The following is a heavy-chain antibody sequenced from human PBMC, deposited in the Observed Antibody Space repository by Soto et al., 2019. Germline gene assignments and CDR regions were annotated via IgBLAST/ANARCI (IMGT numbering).Heavy chain of an antibody. J-gene: IGHJ3*01. CDR1: GLTISGKKY. D-gene: IGHD1-1*01. V-gene: IGHV3-53*01. Sequence: DVQLVESGGGLIQPGESLRLSCAAFGLTISGKKYVAGVRKAPGKGLEWVSVLYDVDGSFYADSVRGRFTTSSDSSKTTVYLQMNDLRPDDTAVYYCATWHEREHAYDVWGQGTTVTVSS. CDR3: ATWHEREHAYDV. CDR2: LYDVDGS.